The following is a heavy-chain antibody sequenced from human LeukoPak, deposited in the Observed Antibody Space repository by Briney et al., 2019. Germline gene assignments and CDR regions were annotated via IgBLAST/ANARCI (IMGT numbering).Heavy chain of an antibody. D-gene: IGHD7-27*01. V-gene: IGHV4-34*01. Sequence: SETLSLTCAVSIDSSRGKYWSGVRQSPGKGLEWIGEVHRSGRTNYMPSLKSRVTISIDNPKDQISLDLASVAAADTAVYYCATEILGAPTLGAYWGQGTLVTVSS. CDR3: ATEILGAPTLGAY. J-gene: IGHJ4*02. CDR2: VHRSGRT. CDR1: IDSSRGKY.